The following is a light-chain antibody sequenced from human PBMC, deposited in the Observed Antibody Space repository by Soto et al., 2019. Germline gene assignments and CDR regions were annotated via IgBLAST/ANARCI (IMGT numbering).Light chain of an antibody. CDR3: QTWGTGIHWV. J-gene: IGLJ3*02. V-gene: IGLV4-69*01. CDR2: LNSDGSH. Sequence: QSVLTQSPSASASLGASVKLTCTLSSGHSSYAIAWHQQQPEKGPRYLMKLNSDGSHSKGDGIPDRFSGSSSGAERYLTISSLQSEYDADYYCQTWGTGIHWVFGGGTKLTVL. CDR1: SGHSSYA.